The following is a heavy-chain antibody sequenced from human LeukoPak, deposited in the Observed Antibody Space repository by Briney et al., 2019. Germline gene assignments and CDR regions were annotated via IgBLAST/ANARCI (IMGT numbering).Heavy chain of an antibody. CDR3: ARDGLTGYPTSNWFDP. CDR1: GFTFSTYG. D-gene: IGHD3-9*01. CDR2: ISYDGSNE. Sequence: PGRSLRLSCAASGFTFSTYGMHWVRQAPVKGLEWVAVISYDGSNEYYADSVKGRFTISRDNSKNTLYLQMNSLRAEDTAVYYCARDGLTGYPTSNWFDPWGQGTLVTVSS. V-gene: IGHV3-30*03. J-gene: IGHJ5*02.